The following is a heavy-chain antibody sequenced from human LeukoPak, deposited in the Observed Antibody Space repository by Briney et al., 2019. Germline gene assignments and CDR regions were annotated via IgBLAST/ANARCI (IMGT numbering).Heavy chain of an antibody. V-gene: IGHV4-59*01. J-gene: IGHJ4*02. CDR3: ARVDSSNWYEYRGYFDY. CDR1: GGSISSYY. Sequence: PETLSLTCTVSGGSISSYYWSWIRQPPGKGLEWIGYIYYSGSTNYNPSLKSRVTVSVDTSKNQFSLKLSSVTAADTAVYYCARVDSSNWYEYRGYFDYWGQGTLVTVSS. CDR2: IYYSGST. D-gene: IGHD6-13*01.